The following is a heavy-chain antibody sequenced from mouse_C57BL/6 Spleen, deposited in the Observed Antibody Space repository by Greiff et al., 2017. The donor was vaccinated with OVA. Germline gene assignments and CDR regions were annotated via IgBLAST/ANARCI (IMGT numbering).Heavy chain of an antibody. CDR2: IYPSDSET. J-gene: IGHJ2*01. D-gene: IGHD2-5*01. Sequence: VQLQQPGAELVRPGSSVKLSCKASGYTFTSYWMDWVKQRPGQGLEWIGNIYPSDSETHYNQKFKDKATLTVDKSSSTAYMQLSSLTSEDSAVYYCAGLYSNYVGYFDYWGQGTTLTVSS. V-gene: IGHV1-61*01. CDR3: AGLYSNYVGYFDY. CDR1: GYTFTSYW.